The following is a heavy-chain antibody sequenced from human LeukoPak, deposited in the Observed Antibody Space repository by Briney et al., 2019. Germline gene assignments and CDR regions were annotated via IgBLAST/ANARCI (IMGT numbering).Heavy chain of an antibody. J-gene: IGHJ6*03. D-gene: IGHD3-3*01. CDR2: IWYDGSNK. CDR3: ARGLDYDFWSGYYDYYYYMDV. CDR1: GFTFSSYG. Sequence: PGGSLRLSCAASGFTFSSYGMHWVRQAPGKGLEWVAVIWYDGSNKYYADSVKGRFTISRDNSKNTLYLQMNSLRAEDTAVYYCARGLDYDFWSGYYDYYYYMDVWGKGTTVTVSS. V-gene: IGHV3-33*08.